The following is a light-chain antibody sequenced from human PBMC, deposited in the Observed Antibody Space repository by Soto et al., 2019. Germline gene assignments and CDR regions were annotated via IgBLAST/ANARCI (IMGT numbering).Light chain of an antibody. Sequence: DIQMTQSPSSLSASIGDRVTITCRASQDISNFLAWFQQKPGKAPKSLIFAASNLQGGVPSKFSGSGSGTEFTLTINSLQLEDFATYYCQQYNRNPPTFGQGTRLEMK. CDR2: AAS. CDR1: QDISNF. V-gene: IGKV1-16*02. J-gene: IGKJ5*01. CDR3: QQYNRNPPT.